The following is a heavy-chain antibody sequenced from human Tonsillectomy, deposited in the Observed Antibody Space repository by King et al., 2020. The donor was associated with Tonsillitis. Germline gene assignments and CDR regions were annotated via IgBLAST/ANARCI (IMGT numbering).Heavy chain of an antibody. CDR1: GGTFSSSA. CDR3: AREPVWGGAYYYSIDV. CDR2: IIPLLDIA. V-gene: IGHV1-69*04. Sequence: QLVQSGAEVKKPGSSVKVSCKASGGTFSSSAFSGVRQAPGQGLEWMGRIIPLLDIADYAQKFQGRVTITADQSTSTAYMELSSLRFDDTAVYYCAREPVWGGAYYYSIDVWGKGTTVTVSS. D-gene: IGHD2-15*01. J-gene: IGHJ6*03.